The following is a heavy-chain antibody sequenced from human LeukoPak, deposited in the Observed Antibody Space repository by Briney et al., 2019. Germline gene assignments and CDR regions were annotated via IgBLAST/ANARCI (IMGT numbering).Heavy chain of an antibody. Sequence: PSETLSLTCTVSGASISSSNYYWGWIRQPPGKGLEWIASINYSGSTYYNPSLKSRVTISADTSKNQFSLKLSSVTAADTAVYYCARGNLWDYRRYYYYMDVWGKGTTVTVSS. CDR1: GASISSSNYY. D-gene: IGHD4-11*01. J-gene: IGHJ6*03. CDR2: INYSGST. CDR3: ARGNLWDYRRYYYYMDV. V-gene: IGHV4-39*01.